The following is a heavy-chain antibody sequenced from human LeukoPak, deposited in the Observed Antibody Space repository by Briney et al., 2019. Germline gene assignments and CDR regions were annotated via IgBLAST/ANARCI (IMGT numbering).Heavy chain of an antibody. CDR1: GFIFSSYA. D-gene: IGHD6-19*01. J-gene: IGHJ4*02. Sequence: GGSLRLSRAASGFIFSSYAMSWVRLAPGKGLEWISVISGSGGRTDYADSVKGRLTISRDNSKNTLYLQMNSLRAEDTAVYYCAKTALAVAGIVPVESELDYWGQGTLVTISS. CDR2: ISGSGGRT. CDR3: AKTALAVAGIVPVESELDY. V-gene: IGHV3-23*01.